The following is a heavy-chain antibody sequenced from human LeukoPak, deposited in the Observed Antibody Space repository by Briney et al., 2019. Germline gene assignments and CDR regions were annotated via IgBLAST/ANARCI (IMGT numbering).Heavy chain of an antibody. CDR3: ARDQGTMVRGDDYFDY. CDR1: GFSFSSYG. Sequence: GGSLRLSCAASGFSFSSYGMHWVRQAPGKGLEWVAFRYDGTNKYYADSVKGRFTISRDNSKNTLYLQMNSLRAEDTAVYYCARDQGTMVRGDDYFDYWGQGTLVTVSS. V-gene: IGHV3-30*02. D-gene: IGHD3-10*01. CDR2: RYDGTNK. J-gene: IGHJ4*02.